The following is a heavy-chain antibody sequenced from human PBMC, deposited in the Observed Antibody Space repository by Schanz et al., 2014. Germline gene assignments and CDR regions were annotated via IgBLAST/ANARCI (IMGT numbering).Heavy chain of an antibody. V-gene: IGHV7-4-1*02. CDR1: GYIFSSYA. Sequence: QLVQSGSEFRKPGASVKVSCKASGYIFSSYAIHWVRQAPGQGLEWMGWINPTTGNPGYAQGFTGRFVFSFDTYVNKAYLQKSGLKAEDTAVYYCARARYGLDVWGQGATVTVSS. CDR2: INPTTGNP. J-gene: IGHJ6*02. CDR3: ARARYGLDV.